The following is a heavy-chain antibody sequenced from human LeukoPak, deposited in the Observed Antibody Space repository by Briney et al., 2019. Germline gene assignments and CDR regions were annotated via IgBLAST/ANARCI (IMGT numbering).Heavy chain of an antibody. J-gene: IGHJ5*02. D-gene: IGHD3-22*01. CDR1: GGSISSSSYY. CDR3: ARWLATLPKMFDP. CDR2: IYYSGTT. Sequence: PSETLSLTCTVSGGSISSSSYYWGWIRQPPGKGLEWIGSIYYSGTTNYNPSLKSRVTISADTSKNQFSLKLTSVTAADTAIYYCARWLATLPKMFDPWGQGIPVTVSS. V-gene: IGHV4-39*07.